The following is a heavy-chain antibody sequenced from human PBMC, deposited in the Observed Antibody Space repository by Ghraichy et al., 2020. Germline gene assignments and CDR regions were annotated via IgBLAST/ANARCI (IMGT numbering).Heavy chain of an antibody. V-gene: IGHV3-11*06. CDR1: GFTFSDYY. CDR2: ISSSSSYT. J-gene: IGHJ6*03. CDR3: ARLAHDYYGSGSPRNYMDV. D-gene: IGHD3-10*01. Sequence: GGSLRLSCAASGFTFSDYYMSWIRQAPGKGLEWVSYISSSSSYTNYADSVKGRFTISRDNAKNSLYLQMNSLRAEDTAVYYCARLAHDYYGSGSPRNYMDVWGKGTTVTVSS.